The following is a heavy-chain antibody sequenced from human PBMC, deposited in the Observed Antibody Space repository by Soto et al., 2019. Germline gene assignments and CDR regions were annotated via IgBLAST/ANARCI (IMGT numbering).Heavy chain of an antibody. CDR3: ARDLGRYCSSTSCPSGMDV. Sequence: SLRLSFAAYGFTFRSYRMNWVRQAPGKGLEWVSSISSSSSYIYYADSVKGRFTVSRDNAKNSLYLQMNSLRAEDTAVYYCARDLGRYCSSTSCPSGMDVWGQGTTVTVSS. D-gene: IGHD2-2*01. V-gene: IGHV3-21*01. CDR1: GFTFRSYR. J-gene: IGHJ6*02. CDR2: ISSSSSYI.